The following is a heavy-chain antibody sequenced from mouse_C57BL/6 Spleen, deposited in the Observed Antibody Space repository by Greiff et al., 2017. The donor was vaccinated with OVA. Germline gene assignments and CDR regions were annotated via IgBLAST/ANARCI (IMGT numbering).Heavy chain of an antibody. CDR3: TEGGQLGFAY. Sequence: EVQLQQSGAELVRPGASVKLSCTASGFNIKDYYMHWVKQRPEQGLEWIGRIDPEDGDTGYAPKFQGKATMTADTSSNTAYLQLSSLTSEDTAVYYCTEGGQLGFAYWGQGTLVTVSA. J-gene: IGHJ3*01. D-gene: IGHD4-1*02. V-gene: IGHV14-1*01. CDR1: GFNIKDYY. CDR2: IDPEDGDT.